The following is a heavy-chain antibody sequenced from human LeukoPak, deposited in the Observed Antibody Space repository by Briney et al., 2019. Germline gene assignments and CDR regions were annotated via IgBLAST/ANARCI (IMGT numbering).Heavy chain of an antibody. CDR3: AKSSMILRTSDSDY. V-gene: IGHV3-23*01. D-gene: IGHD3-16*01. J-gene: IGHJ4*02. CDR2: ISGSGGST. Sequence: RTGGSLRLSCAASGFTFSSYGMSWVRQAPGKGLEWVSAISGSGGSTYYADSVKGRFTISRDNSKNKLYLQMNSLRAEDTAVYYCAKSSMILRTSDSDYWGQGTLVTVSS. CDR1: GFTFSSYG.